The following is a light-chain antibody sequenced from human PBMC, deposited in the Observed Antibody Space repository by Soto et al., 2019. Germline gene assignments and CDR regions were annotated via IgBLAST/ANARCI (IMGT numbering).Light chain of an antibody. CDR1: SSNIGAGYD. CDR3: QSYDSSLSGWG. Sequence: QSVLTQPPSVSGAPGLRVTISCTGSSSNIGAGYDVHWYQQLPGTAPKLLIYGNSNRPSGVPDRFSGSKSGTSASLAITGLRAEEEADYACQSYDSSLSGWGFGGGTKLTVL. CDR2: GNS. V-gene: IGLV1-40*01. J-gene: IGLJ3*02.